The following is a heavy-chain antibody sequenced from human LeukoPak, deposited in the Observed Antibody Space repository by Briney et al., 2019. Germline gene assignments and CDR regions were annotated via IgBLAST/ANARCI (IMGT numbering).Heavy chain of an antibody. D-gene: IGHD3-10*01. CDR2: ISDDGSEK. CDR3: ARDSARGGASSGDFDS. Sequence: GGSLRLSCAASGFIFNTYGMHWVRQAPGKGLEWVAVISDDGSEKYYAESVKGRFTISRDTSKNTLYLQMNSLRADDTGVYYCARDSARGGASSGDFDSWGQGTLVTVSS. CDR1: GFIFNTYG. V-gene: IGHV3-30*03. J-gene: IGHJ4*02.